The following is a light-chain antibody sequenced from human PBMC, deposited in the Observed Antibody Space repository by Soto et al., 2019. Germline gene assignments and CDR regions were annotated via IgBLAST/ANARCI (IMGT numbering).Light chain of an antibody. V-gene: IGLV1-51*02. CDR2: EDT. J-gene: IGLJ1*01. CDR3: GTWDTSLRAYV. CDR1: TSNIGNNY. Sequence: QSVLTQPPSVSAAQGQRVTISCSGSTSNIGNNYVSWYQQLPGIAPKLVIYEDTERPSGIPDRFSGSRSSTSATLGITGLQTGDEAESYCGTWDTSLRAYVFGTGTKLTVL.